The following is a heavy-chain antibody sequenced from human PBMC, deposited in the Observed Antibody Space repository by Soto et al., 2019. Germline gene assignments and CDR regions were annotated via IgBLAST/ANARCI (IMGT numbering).Heavy chain of an antibody. D-gene: IGHD1-7*01. CDR3: AKDRNYPRDYFHY. Sequence: GSLRLSCAACEYTFSSYALSWVRQAPGKGLEWVSAISANGQGIYYADSVRGRFTISRDNSKNTIFLHMDSLRAEDTAVYYCAKDRNYPRDYFHYWGQGTLVTVSS. CDR2: ISANGQGI. CDR1: EYTFSSYA. J-gene: IGHJ4*02. V-gene: IGHV3-23*01.